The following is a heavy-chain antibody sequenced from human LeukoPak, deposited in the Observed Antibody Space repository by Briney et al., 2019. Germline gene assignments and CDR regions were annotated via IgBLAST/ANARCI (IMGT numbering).Heavy chain of an antibody. CDR3: ARVGFGYSYGVFDY. CDR2: ISSSSSYI. Sequence: GGSLRLSCAASGFTFGSYSMNWVRQAPGKGLEWVSSISSSSSYIYYADSVKGRFTISRDNAKNLLYLQMNSLRAEDTAVYYCARVGFGYSYGVFDYWGQGTLVTVSS. J-gene: IGHJ4*02. D-gene: IGHD5-18*01. V-gene: IGHV3-21*01. CDR1: GFTFGSYS.